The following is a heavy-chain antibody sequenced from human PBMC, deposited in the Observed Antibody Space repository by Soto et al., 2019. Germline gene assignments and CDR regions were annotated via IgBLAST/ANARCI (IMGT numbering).Heavy chain of an antibody. D-gene: IGHD2-15*01. CDR3: ARGIKNYYGVDV. J-gene: IGHJ6*02. CDR2: IKGDGSTT. CDR1: GFSFSDYW. V-gene: IGHV3-74*01. Sequence: EVQLVESGGGLVQPGGSLRLSCAASGFSFSDYWMHWVRQAPGKGLVWVSRIKGDGSTTSYADSVKGRFTISRDNAKNTVYLRRNGLRAEDTAIYYCARGIKNYYGVDVWGQGTTVPVSS.